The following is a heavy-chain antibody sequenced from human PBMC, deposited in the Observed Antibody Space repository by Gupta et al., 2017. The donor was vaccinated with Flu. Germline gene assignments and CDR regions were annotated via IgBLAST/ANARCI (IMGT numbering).Heavy chain of an antibody. D-gene: IGHD1-1*01. V-gene: IGHV1-46*03. CDR3: GRDPRHNFDA. CDR1: GYSFLSYH. CDR2: INPNGGST. J-gene: IGHJ4*02. Sequence: QVQLVQSGAEVKKPGASVKVSCKASGYSFLSYHVHWVRQAPGQGLEWMGKINPNGGSTNYQQKFQGRLTISSDTFSSTVYMELSSLRAEDTAVYFGGRDPRHNFDAWGQGTLVTVS.